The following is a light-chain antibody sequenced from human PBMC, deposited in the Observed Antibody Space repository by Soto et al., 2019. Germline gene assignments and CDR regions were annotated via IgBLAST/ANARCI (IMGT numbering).Light chain of an antibody. CDR1: QTISSW. CDR3: QHYNSYSDA. J-gene: IGKJ1*01. Sequence: DIQMTQSPSTLSGSVGDRVTITCRASQTISSWLAWYQQKPGKAPKLLIYKASTLKSGVPSRFSGSESGTEFTLTISSLQPDDFATYYCQHYNSYSDAFGQGTKVELK. CDR2: KAS. V-gene: IGKV1-5*03.